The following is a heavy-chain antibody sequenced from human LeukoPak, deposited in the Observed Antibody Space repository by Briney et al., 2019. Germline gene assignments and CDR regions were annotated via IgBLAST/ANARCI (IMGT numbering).Heavy chain of an antibody. CDR1: GYTFTSYA. CDR3: ARDRGLFPNWFDP. J-gene: IGHJ5*02. V-gene: IGHV1-3*01. CDR2: INAGNGNT. Sequence: GASVKVSCKASGYTFTSYAMHWVRQAPGQRLEWMGWINAGNGNTKYSQKFQGRVTITRDTSASTAYMELSSLRSEDTAVYYCARDRGLFPNWFDPWGQGTLVTVSS. D-gene: IGHD3-22*01.